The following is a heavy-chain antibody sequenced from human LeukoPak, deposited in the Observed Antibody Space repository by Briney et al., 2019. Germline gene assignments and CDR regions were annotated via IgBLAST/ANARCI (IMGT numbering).Heavy chain of an antibody. CDR1: GFTVSSNY. Sequence: GGSLRLSCAASGFTVSSNYMSWVRQAPGQGLEWVSVIYSGGSTYYADSVKGRFTISRDNSKNTLYLQMHSLRAEDTAVYYCAKESLRVVPSATFDYWGQGTLVTVSS. CDR3: AKESLRVVPSATFDY. V-gene: IGHV3-53*01. D-gene: IGHD2-2*01. CDR2: IYSGGST. J-gene: IGHJ4*02.